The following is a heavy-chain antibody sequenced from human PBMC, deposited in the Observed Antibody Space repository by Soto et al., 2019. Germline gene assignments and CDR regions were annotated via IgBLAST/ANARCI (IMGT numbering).Heavy chain of an antibody. CDR3: ARDFYGGFSYGPGDN. CDR2: IKQDGSAK. Sequence: PGGALRLSCAASGCTLSSYSMNWVRQAPGKGLEWVANIKQDGSAKQYLDSVRGRFTISRDNSKNSVYLQMNSLRAEDTALYYCARDFYGGFSYGPGDNWGQGTLVTVSS. V-gene: IGHV3-7*01. CDR1: GCTLSSYS. D-gene: IGHD2-15*01. J-gene: IGHJ4*02.